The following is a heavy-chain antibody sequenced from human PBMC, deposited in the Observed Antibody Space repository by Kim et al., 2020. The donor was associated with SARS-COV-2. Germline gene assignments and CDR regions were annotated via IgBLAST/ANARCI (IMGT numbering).Heavy chain of an antibody. CDR3: ARDRRIYDILTGYRCDH. CDR2: ISSSSSTI. Sequence: GGSLRLSCAASGFTFSSYSMNWVRQAPGKGLEWVSYISSSSSTIYYADSVKGRFTISRDNAKNSLYLQMNSLRAEDTDVYYGARDRRIYDILTGYRCDHWGQGTLVTVSS. D-gene: IGHD3-9*01. CDR1: GFTFSSYS. J-gene: IGHJ4*02. V-gene: IGHV3-48*04.